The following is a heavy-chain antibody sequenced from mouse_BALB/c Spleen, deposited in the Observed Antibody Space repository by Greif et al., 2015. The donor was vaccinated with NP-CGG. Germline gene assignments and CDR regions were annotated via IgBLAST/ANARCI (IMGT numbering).Heavy chain of an antibody. CDR1: GFTFSDYY. CDR3: ARGDRYDGGGFDY. D-gene: IGHD2-14*01. CDR2: ISDGGSYT. Sequence: EVKLMESGGGLVKPGGSLKLSCAASGFTFSDYYMYWVRQTPEKRLEWVATISDGGSYTYYPDSVKGRFTISRDNAKNNLYLQMSSLKSEDTAMYYCARGDRYDGGGFDYWGQGTTLTVSS. J-gene: IGHJ2*01. V-gene: IGHV5-4*02.